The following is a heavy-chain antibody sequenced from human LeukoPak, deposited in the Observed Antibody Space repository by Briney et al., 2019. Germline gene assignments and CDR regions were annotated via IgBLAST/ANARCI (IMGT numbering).Heavy chain of an antibody. CDR3: ARQWLSLDY. J-gene: IGHJ4*02. CDR1: GFSFSTYE. V-gene: IGHV3-48*03. CDR2: ISSGGSTI. D-gene: IGHD6-19*01. Sequence: GGSLRLSCAASGFSFSTYEMNWVRQAPGKGLEWVSYISSGGSTIYYADSVKGRFTISGDKAKNTLHLQMNSLRAEDTAVYYCARQWLSLDYWGQGTLVTVSS.